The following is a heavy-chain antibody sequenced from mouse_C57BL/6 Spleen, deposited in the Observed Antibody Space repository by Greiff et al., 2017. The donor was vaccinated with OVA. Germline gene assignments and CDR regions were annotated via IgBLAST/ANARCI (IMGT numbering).Heavy chain of an antibody. Sequence: QVQLQQPGAELVKPGASVKMSCTASGYTFTSYWITWVKQRPGQGLEWIGDIYPGSGSTNYNEKFKSKATLTVDTSSSTAYMQLSSLTSEDSAVYYCARGGIYDGYYSFAYWGQGTLVTVSA. CDR3: ARGGIYDGYYSFAY. CDR2: IYPGSGST. CDR1: GYTFTSYW. D-gene: IGHD2-3*01. V-gene: IGHV1-55*01. J-gene: IGHJ3*01.